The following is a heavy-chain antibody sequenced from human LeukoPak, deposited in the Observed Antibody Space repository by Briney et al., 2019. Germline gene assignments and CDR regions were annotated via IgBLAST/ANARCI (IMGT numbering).Heavy chain of an antibody. J-gene: IGHJ3*02. V-gene: IGHV1-46*01. D-gene: IGHD3-22*01. CDR1: GYTFTSYY. CDR2: INPSGGST. Sequence: ASVKVSCKASGYTFTSYYMHWVRQAPGQGLEWMGIINPSGGSTSYAQKFQGRVTMTRDMSTSTVYMELSSLRSEDTAVYYCAGTMIVPDPTILDAFDIWGQGTMVTASS. CDR3: AGTMIVPDPTILDAFDI.